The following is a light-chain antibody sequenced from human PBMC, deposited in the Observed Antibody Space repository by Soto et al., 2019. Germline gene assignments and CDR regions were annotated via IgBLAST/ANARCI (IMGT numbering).Light chain of an antibody. CDR1: SSDVGAYDF. CDR2: DVT. Sequence: QSVLTQPAGVSGSPGQSITISCTGTSSDVGAYDFVSWYQHSPGKAPKLVTFDVTHRPPGISDRFSGSKSANTASLTISGLQAADEAFYYCSSYTTRSTLVFGGGTKVTVL. CDR3: SSYTTRSTLV. V-gene: IGLV2-14*01. J-gene: IGLJ1*01.